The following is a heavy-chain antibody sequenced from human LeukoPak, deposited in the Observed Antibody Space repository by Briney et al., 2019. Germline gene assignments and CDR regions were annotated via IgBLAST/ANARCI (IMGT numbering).Heavy chain of an antibody. CDR3: ARLPYCSSTSCYLFDY. CDR2: FDPEDGET. Sequence: ASVKVSCKVSGYTLTELSMHWVRQAPGKGLEWMGGFDPEDGETIYAQKFQGRVTMTEDTSTDTAYMELSSLRSEDTAVYYCARLPYCSSTSCYLFDYWGQGTLVTVSS. CDR1: GYTLTELS. V-gene: IGHV1-24*01. J-gene: IGHJ4*02. D-gene: IGHD2-2*01.